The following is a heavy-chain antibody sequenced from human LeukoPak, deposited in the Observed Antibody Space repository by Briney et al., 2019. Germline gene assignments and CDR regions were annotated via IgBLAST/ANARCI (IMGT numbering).Heavy chain of an antibody. J-gene: IGHJ3*01. CDR1: GDSVSSNSAA. Sequence: SQTLSLTCAISGDSVSSNSAAWKWIRQSPSRGLEWLGKTYSRSKWYYDYAVSVKSRITINPDTSKNQFSLQLNSVTPEDTAVYYCARSSKGTFDVWGQGTMVTVSS. V-gene: IGHV6-1*01. D-gene: IGHD3-10*01. CDR3: ARSSKGTFDV. CDR2: TYSRSKWYY.